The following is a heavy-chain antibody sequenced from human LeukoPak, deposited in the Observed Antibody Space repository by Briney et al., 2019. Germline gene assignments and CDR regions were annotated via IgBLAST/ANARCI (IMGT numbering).Heavy chain of an antibody. Sequence: ASVKVSCKVCGYTLTELSMHWVRQAPGKGLEWMGGFDPEDGETIYAQKFQGRVTMTEDTSTDTAYMELSSLRSEDTAVYYCATDIFGLGGYTNTAAPLDYWGQGTLVTVSS. CDR1: GYTLTELS. CDR3: ATDIFGLGGYTNTAAPLDY. CDR2: FDPEDGET. D-gene: IGHD3-3*01. J-gene: IGHJ4*02. V-gene: IGHV1-24*01.